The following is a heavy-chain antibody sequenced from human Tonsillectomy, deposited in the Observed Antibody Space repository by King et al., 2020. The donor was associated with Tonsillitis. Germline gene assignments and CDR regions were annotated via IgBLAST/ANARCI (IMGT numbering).Heavy chain of an antibody. V-gene: IGHV3-21*01. J-gene: IGHJ3*02. CDR3: ARDGGVLRYFDWLLPDAFDI. Sequence: VQLVESGGGLVKPGGSLRLSCAASGFTFSSYSMNWVRQAPGKGLEWVSSISSSSSYTYYADSVKGRFTISRDNAKNSLYLHMNSLRAEDTAVYYWARDGGVLRYFDWLLPDAFDIWGQGTMVTVSS. CDR1: GFTFSSYS. CDR2: ISSSSSYT. D-gene: IGHD3-9*01.